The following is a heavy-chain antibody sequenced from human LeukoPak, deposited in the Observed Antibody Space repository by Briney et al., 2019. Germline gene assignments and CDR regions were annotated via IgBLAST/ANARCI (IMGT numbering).Heavy chain of an antibody. CDR2: IYHSGST. CDR3: ARGDTAMAYYFDY. V-gene: IGHV4-30-2*01. CDR1: GGSISSGGYS. J-gene: IGHJ4*02. D-gene: IGHD5-18*01. Sequence: PSQTLSLTCAVSGGSISSGGYSWSWIRQPPGKGLEWIGYIYHSGSTYYNPSLKSRVTISVDRSKNQFSLKLSSVTAADTAVYYCARGDTAMAYYFDYWGQGTLVTVSS.